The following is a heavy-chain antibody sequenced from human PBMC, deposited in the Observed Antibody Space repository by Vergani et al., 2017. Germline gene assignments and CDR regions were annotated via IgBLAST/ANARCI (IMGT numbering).Heavy chain of an antibody. CDR2: IYPGDSDT. V-gene: IGHV5-51*01. CDR1: GYSFTSYW. Sequence: EVQLVQSGAEVKNPGESLKISCKGSGYSFTSYWIGWVRQMPGKGLEWIGIIYPGDSDTRYSPSFQGQVTISADKSISTAYLQWSSLKASDTAMYYCARHGEDKNCGGDCYSGYYYGMDVWGQGTTVTVSS. D-gene: IGHD2-21*02. J-gene: IGHJ6*02. CDR3: ARHGEDKNCGGDCYSGYYYGMDV.